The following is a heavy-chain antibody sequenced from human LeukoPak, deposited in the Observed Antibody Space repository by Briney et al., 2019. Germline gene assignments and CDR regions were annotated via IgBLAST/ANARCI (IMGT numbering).Heavy chain of an antibody. V-gene: IGHV1-2*02. CDR1: GYTFTGYY. CDR2: INPNSGGT. J-gene: IGHJ4*02. CDR3: ARGRKYTSGYRVTELGSGYSDY. D-gene: IGHD5-18*01. Sequence: ASVKVSCKASGYTFTGYYMHWVRQAPGQGLEWMGWINPNSGGTNYAQKLQGRVTMTTYTSTSTAYMELRSLRSDDTAVYYCARGRKYTSGYRVTELGSGYSDYWGQGTLVTVSS.